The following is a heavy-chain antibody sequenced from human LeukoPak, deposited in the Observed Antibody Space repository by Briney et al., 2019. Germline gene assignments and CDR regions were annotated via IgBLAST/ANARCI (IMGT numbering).Heavy chain of an antibody. J-gene: IGHJ3*02. CDR2: ISSSSSYI. CDR1: GFTFSSYS. Sequence: PRGSLRLSCAASGFTFSSYSMNWVRQAPGKGLEWVSSISSSSSYIYYADSVKGRFTISRDNAKNSLYLQMNSLRAEDTAVYYCASDCSSTSCPNIDAFDIWGQGTMVTVSS. D-gene: IGHD2-2*01. V-gene: IGHV3-21*01. CDR3: ASDCSSTSCPNIDAFDI.